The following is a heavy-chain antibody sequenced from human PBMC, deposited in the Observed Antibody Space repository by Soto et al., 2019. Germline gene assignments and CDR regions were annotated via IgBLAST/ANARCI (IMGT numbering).Heavy chain of an antibody. V-gene: IGHV3-23*01. D-gene: IGHD2-2*01. J-gene: IGHJ6*03. Sequence: PGGCLRLSCAASGFTFSSYAMSWVRQAPGKGLEWVSGFSGSGGGTYYADSVKGRFTISRDNSKNTLYLQMNSLRAEDTAVYYCAKGAGSTSLHYYMDVWGKGTTVTVSS. CDR1: GFTFSSYA. CDR3: AKGAGSTSLHYYMDV. CDR2: FSGSGGGT.